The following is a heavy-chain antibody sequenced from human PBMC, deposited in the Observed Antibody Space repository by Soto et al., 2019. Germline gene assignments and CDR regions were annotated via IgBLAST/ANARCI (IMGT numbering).Heavy chain of an antibody. V-gene: IGHV3-23*01. J-gene: IGHJ6*02. Sequence: PGGSLRLSCAASGFTFSSYAMSWVRQAPGKGLEWVSAISGSGGSTYYADSVKGRFTISRDNSKNTLYLQMNSLRAEDTAVYYCAKITGTTLGAYYYGMDVWGQGTTVTVSS. CDR1: GFTFSSYA. CDR3: AKITGTTLGAYYYGMDV. CDR2: ISGSGGST. D-gene: IGHD1-7*01.